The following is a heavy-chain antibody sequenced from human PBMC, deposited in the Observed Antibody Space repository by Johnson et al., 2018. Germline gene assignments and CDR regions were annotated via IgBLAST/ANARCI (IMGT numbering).Heavy chain of an antibody. V-gene: IGHV3-11*01. CDR1: GFTFSDYY. CDR3: ARALPVTYYYYYGMDV. D-gene: IGHD2-15*01. J-gene: IGHJ6*02. Sequence: QVQLVQAGGGVVQPGRSLRLSCAASGFTFSDYYMNWIRQAPGKGLEWVSFISSSGSTIYYADSVRGRFTISRDNAKNSLYLQMNRRRAEDTAVYYCARALPVTYYYYYGMDVWGQGTTVTVSS. CDR2: ISSSGSTI.